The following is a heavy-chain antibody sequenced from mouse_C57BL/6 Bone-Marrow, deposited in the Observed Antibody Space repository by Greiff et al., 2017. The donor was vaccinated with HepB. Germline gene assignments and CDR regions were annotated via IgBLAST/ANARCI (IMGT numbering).Heavy chain of an antibody. CDR2: IDPENGDT. CDR1: GFNIKDDY. D-gene: IGHD3-2*02. J-gene: IGHJ2*01. CDR3: TLDSSGYGGVFDY. V-gene: IGHV14-4*01. Sequence: EVQLQQSGAELVRPGASVKLSCTASGFNIKDDYMHWVKQRPEQGLEWIGWIDPENGDTEYASKFQGKATITAATSSNTAYLQLSSLTSEDTAVYYCTLDSSGYGGVFDYWGQGTTLTVSS.